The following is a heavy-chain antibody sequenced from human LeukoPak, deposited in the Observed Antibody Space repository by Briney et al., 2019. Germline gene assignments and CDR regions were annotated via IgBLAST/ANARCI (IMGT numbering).Heavy chain of an antibody. CDR3: AREERRGGKATPDFDY. D-gene: IGHD2-15*01. V-gene: IGHV1-69*05. Sequence: GASVKVSCKASGGTFSSYAISWVRQAPGQGLEWMGRIIPIFGTAKYAQKFQGRVTITTDESTSTAYMELSSLRSEDTAVYYCAREERRGGKATPDFDYWGQGTLVTVSS. J-gene: IGHJ4*02. CDR1: GGTFSSYA. CDR2: IIPIFGTA.